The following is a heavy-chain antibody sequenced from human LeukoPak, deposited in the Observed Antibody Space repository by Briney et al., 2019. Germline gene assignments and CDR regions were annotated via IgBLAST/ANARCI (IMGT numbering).Heavy chain of an antibody. CDR1: GFTFSSYG. CDR3: ASDQQWLVQRYFDY. D-gene: IGHD6-19*01. V-gene: IGHV3-30*02. CDR2: IRYDGSNK. Sequence: GGSLRLSCAASGFTFSSYGMHWVRQAPGKGLEWVAFIRYDGSNKYYADSVKGRFTISRDNSKNTLYLQMNSLRAEDTAVYYCASDQQWLVQRYFDYWGQGTLVTVSS. J-gene: IGHJ4*02.